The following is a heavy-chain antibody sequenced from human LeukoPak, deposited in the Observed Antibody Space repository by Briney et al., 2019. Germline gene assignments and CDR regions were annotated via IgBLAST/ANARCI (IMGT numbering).Heavy chain of an antibody. D-gene: IGHD6-13*01. CDR3: ARMGSSSWSDY. CDR1: GFTFSSYS. J-gene: IGHJ4*02. Sequence: GGSLRLSCAASGFTFSSYSMNWVRQAPGKGLEWFSSISSSSSYIYYADSVKGRFTISRDNAKNSLYLQMNSLRAEDTAVYYCARMGSSSWSDYWGQGTLVTVSS. CDR2: ISSSSSYI. V-gene: IGHV3-21*01.